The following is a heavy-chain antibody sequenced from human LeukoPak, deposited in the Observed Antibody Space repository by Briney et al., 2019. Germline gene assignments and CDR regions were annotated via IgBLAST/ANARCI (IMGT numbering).Heavy chain of an antibody. CDR2: INNSGSN. CDR3: GGGYCSSTSCYGAAFDI. J-gene: IGHJ3*02. V-gene: IGHV4-34*01. D-gene: IGHD2-2*01. CDR1: GGSFSGYS. Sequence: SETLSLTCAVNGGSFSGYSWSWIRQPPGKGLEWIGEINNSGSNKNNPSLKSRVTISVDTSKKQFSLDQISSTPADTTVYYYGGGYCSSTSCYGAAFDIWGQGKMVTVSS.